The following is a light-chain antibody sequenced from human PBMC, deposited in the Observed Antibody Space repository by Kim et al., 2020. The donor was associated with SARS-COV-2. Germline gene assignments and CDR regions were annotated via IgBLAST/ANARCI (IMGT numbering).Light chain of an antibody. J-gene: IGKJ5*01. Sequence: PWERATVSGMASQSVSSNVLAWYRQKPCHAPRLLLYGASSRATGVPDGFSGSGSGTDFTLTIGRLEPEDFAVYCCQPYGSSPQVTFGQGPRLEIK. CDR2: GAS. CDR3: QPYGSSPQVT. V-gene: IGKV3-20*01. CDR1: QSVSSNV.